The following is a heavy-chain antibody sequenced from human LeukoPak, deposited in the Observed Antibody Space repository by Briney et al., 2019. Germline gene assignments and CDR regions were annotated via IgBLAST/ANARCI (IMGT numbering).Heavy chain of an antibody. CDR1: GFTVSSNY. CDR2: IYSGGST. D-gene: IGHD1-26*01. J-gene: IGHJ4*02. Sequence: TGGSLRLSCAASGFTVSSNYMSWVRQAPGKGLEWVSVIYSGGSTYYADSVKGRFTISRDNSKNTLYLQMNSLRAEDTAVYYCASLGATNYFDYWGQGTLVTVSS. V-gene: IGHV3-53*01. CDR3: ASLGATNYFDY.